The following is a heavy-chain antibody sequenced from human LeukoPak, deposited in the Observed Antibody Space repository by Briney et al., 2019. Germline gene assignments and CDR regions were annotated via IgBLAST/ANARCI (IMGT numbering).Heavy chain of an antibody. J-gene: IGHJ3*02. CDR2: IKQDGSEK. V-gene: IGHV3-7*01. Sequence: GGSLRLSCAASGFTFNSYWMSWVRQAPGKGLEWVANIKQDGSEKYYVDSVKGRFTISRDNAKNSLYLQMNSLRAEDTAVYYCAIDQMGSGYYYFVDAFDIWGQGTMVTVSS. D-gene: IGHD3-22*01. CDR3: AIDQMGSGYYYFVDAFDI. CDR1: GFTFNSYW.